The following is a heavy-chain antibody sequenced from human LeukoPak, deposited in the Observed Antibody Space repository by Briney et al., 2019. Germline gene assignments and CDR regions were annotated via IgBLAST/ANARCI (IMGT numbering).Heavy chain of an antibody. CDR3: ARQYSPDGSGLTP. CDR1: GGPISDYY. V-gene: IGHV4-59*08. Sequence: SETLSLTCTVSGGPISDYYWSWIRQHPGKGLELIGYISYTWSTHYNPSLESRVTISVDPEDTSRKQFFLRLTSLTAADTAVYYCARQYSPDGSGLTPWGQGTLVTVSS. J-gene: IGHJ5*02. D-gene: IGHD2-15*01. CDR2: ISYTWST.